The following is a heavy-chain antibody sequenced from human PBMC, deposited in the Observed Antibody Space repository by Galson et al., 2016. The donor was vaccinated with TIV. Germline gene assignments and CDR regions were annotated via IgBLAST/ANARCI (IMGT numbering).Heavy chain of an antibody. Sequence: SLRLSCAASGFTFSTYGIHWVRQAPGKGLEWVAFVSYDGTNNYYGDSVKGRVTISRDSSKNTVYLQMNSLRHEDTAVYYCARDSVYSAYDPFHWAQGTLVTVSS. CDR3: ARDSVYSAYDPFH. J-gene: IGHJ4*02. CDR1: GFTFSTYG. D-gene: IGHD5-12*01. V-gene: IGHV3-30*03. CDR2: VSYDGTNN.